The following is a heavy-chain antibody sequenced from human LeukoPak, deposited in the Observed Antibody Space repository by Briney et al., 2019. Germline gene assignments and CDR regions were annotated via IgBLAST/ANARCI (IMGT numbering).Heavy chain of an antibody. J-gene: IGHJ4*02. D-gene: IGHD3-22*01. CDR2: IIPSFGKT. Sequence: GDSVKVSCKASGGSFSTYGFNWVRQAPGQGLEWMGGIIPSFGKTNYAQKFQGRVTITADESTSTAYMELSSLRSDDTAVYYCAREKSSGSAFYFDYWGQGTLVTVSS. V-gene: IGHV1-69*13. CDR3: AREKSSGSAFYFDY. CDR1: GGSFSTYG.